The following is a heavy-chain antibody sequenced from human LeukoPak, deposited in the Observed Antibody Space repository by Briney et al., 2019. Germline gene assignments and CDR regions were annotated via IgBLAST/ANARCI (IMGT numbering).Heavy chain of an antibody. CDR1: GFKFSDYS. CDR2: IGIDSGNT. V-gene: IGHV3-48*01. Sequence: GSLRLPCAASGFKFSDYSMNWVRQVPGKGLEWISYIGIDSGNTKYADSVKGRFTISGDKAKNSLYLQMDSLRVEDTAVYYCARDYKYAFDNWGQGTLVTVSS. D-gene: IGHD5-24*01. CDR3: ARDYKYAFDN. J-gene: IGHJ4*02.